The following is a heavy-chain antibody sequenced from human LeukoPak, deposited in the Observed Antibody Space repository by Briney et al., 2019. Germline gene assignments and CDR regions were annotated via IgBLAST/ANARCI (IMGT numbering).Heavy chain of an antibody. Sequence: ASVKVSCKASGYTFTSYYMHRVRQVPGQGLEWMGIINPSGGSTSYAQKFQGRVTMTRDTSTSTVYMELSSLRSEDTAVYYCARETLYYYDSSEYFQHWGQGTLVTVSS. CDR3: ARETLYYYDSSEYFQH. CDR2: INPSGGST. D-gene: IGHD3-22*01. J-gene: IGHJ1*01. V-gene: IGHV1-46*01. CDR1: GYTFTSYY.